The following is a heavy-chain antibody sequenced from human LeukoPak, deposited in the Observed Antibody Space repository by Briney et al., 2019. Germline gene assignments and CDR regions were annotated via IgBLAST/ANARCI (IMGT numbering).Heavy chain of an antibody. J-gene: IGHJ5*02. D-gene: IGHD6-6*01. CDR1: GGSISSRSYY. CDR3: ARHPRQEYSSSPSPGDWFDP. Sequence: SETLSLTCTVSGGSISSRSYYWGWIRPPPGKGLEWFGSIYYSGSTYYNPSLKSRVTISVDTSKNQFSLKLSSVTAADTAVYYCARHPRQEYSSSPSPGDWFDPWGQGTLVTVSS. CDR2: IYYSGST. V-gene: IGHV4-39*01.